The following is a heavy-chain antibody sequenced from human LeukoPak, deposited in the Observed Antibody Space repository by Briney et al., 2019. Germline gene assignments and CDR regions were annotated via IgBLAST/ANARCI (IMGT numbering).Heavy chain of an antibody. Sequence: SETLSLTCTVSGGSISSSSYYWGWIRQPPGKGLEWIGSIYYSGSTYYNPSLKSRVTISVDTSKNQFSLKLSSVTAADTAVYYCARGDYYESSGYAHAFDIWGQGTMVTVSS. D-gene: IGHD3-22*01. V-gene: IGHV4-39*01. J-gene: IGHJ3*02. CDR2: IYYSGST. CDR1: GGSISSSSYY. CDR3: ARGDYYESSGYAHAFDI.